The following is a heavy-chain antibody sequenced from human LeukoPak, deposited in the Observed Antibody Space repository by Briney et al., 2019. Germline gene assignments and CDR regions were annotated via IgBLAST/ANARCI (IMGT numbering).Heavy chain of an antibody. Sequence: SETLSLTCTVSGGSISSSSYYWGWIRQPPGKGLEWIGSIYYSGSTYYNPSLKSRVTISVDTSKNQFSLKLSSVTAADTAVYYCARVDILTGPFSMDVWGQGTTVTVSS. CDR3: ARVDILTGPFSMDV. J-gene: IGHJ6*02. V-gene: IGHV4-39*01. D-gene: IGHD3-9*01. CDR1: GGSISSSSYY. CDR2: IYYSGST.